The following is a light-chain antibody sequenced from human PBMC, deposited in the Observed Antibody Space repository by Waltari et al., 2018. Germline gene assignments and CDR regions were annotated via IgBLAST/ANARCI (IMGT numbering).Light chain of an antibody. CDR3: ATWDDSLKGPV. Sequence: QSVLTQPPSASGPPGQRVTISCSGSTSNIGSNTVNWYQHLPGTAPKLLIYSNIQRPSGVPDRFAGSKSGTSASLAISGLQSEDEADYYCATWDDSLKGPVFGGGTKLTVL. V-gene: IGLV1-44*01. CDR1: TSNIGSNT. J-gene: IGLJ3*02. CDR2: SNI.